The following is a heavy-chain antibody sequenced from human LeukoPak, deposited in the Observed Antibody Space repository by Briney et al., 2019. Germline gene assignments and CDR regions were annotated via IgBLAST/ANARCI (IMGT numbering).Heavy chain of an antibody. J-gene: IGHJ6*03. V-gene: IGHV3-21*01. CDR1: GFTFSNYA. CDR2: ITSSSSYI. D-gene: IGHD1-26*01. Sequence: PGRSLRLSCAASGFTFSNYAMNWVRQAPGKGLEWVSSITSSSSYIYYADSVKGRFTISRDNAKSSLYLQMNSLRDEDTAVYYCARDPYSGSYGDYYYYYMDVWGKGTTVTISS. CDR3: ARDPYSGSYGDYYYYYMDV.